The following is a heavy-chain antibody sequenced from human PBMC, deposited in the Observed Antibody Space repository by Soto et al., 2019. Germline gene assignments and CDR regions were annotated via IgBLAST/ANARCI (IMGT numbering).Heavy chain of an antibody. CDR2: IYWDDDK. V-gene: IGHV2-5*02. CDR1: GFSLSTSGVG. Sequence: SGPTLVNPTQTLTLTCTFSGFSLSTSGVGVGWIRQPPGKALEWLALIYWDDDKRYRPSLKSRLTITKDTSKNQVVLTMTNMDPVDTATYYCAHRRGIVVVPAAINWFDPWGQGTLVTVSS. J-gene: IGHJ5*02. CDR3: AHRRGIVVVPAAINWFDP. D-gene: IGHD2-2*01.